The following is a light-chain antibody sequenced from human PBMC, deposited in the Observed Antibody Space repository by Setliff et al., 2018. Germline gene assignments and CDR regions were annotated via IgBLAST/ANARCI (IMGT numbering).Light chain of an antibody. CDR3: SSYSGSSTLV. CDR1: GSDVGGYNY. V-gene: IGLV2-14*01. CDR2: EVS. Sequence: QSVLAQPASVSGSPGQSITISCTGTGSDVGGYNYVSWYQQHPGKAPKLMVYEVSDRPSGVSSRFSGSRFGNTASLTISGLQAEDEADYYCSSYSGSSTLVFGTGTKVTVL. J-gene: IGLJ1*01.